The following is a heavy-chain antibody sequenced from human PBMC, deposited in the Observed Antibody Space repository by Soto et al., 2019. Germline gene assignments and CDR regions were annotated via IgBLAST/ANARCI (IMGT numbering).Heavy chain of an antibody. V-gene: IGHV4-39*01. Sequence: SETLSLTCTVSGGSTSSNSYYWGWIRQPPGKGLEWIVSIYYSGYTYYNPSLKSRLSMSVDTSKNQFSLKLRSVTAADTAVYYCARQVTDCSGGSCHAYFDFWGQGSLVAVSS. D-gene: IGHD2-15*01. CDR1: GGSTSSNSYY. CDR2: IYYSGYT. CDR3: ARQVTDCSGGSCHAYFDF. J-gene: IGHJ4*02.